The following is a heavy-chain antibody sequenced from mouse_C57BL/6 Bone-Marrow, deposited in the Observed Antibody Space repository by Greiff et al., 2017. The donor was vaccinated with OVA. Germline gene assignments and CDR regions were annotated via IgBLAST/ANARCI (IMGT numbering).Heavy chain of an antibody. V-gene: IGHV1-19*01. D-gene: IGHD2-2*01. CDR2: INPYNGGT. Sequence: VQLQQSGPVLVKPGASVKMSCKASGYTFTDYYMNWVKQSHGKSLEWIGVINPYNGGTSYNQKFKGKATLTVDKSSSTAYMELNSLTSEDSAVYYCARFREWLPSWFAYWGQGTLVAISA. CDR3: ARFREWLPSWFAY. CDR1: GYTFTDYY. J-gene: IGHJ3*01.